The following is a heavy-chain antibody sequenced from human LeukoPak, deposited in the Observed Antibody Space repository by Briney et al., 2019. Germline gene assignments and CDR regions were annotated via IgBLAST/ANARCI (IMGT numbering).Heavy chain of an antibody. J-gene: IGHJ4*02. CDR3: ARDSTAMVYFDY. D-gene: IGHD5-18*01. V-gene: IGHV4-39*07. CDR2: IYYSGST. CDR1: GGSISSSSYY. Sequence: SETLSLTCTVSGGSISSSSYYWGWIRQPPGKGLEWIGSIYYSGSTYYNPSLKSRVTISVDTSKNQFSLKLSSVTAADTAVYYCARDSTAMVYFDYWGQGTLSPSPQ.